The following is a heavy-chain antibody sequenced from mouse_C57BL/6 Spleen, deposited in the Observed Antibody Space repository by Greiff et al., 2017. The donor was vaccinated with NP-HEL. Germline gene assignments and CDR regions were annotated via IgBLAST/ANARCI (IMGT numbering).Heavy chain of an antibody. CDR3: AKEGGLYSNYGYFDV. CDR2: IWRGGST. V-gene: IGHV2-5*01. CDR1: GFSLTSYG. D-gene: IGHD2-5*01. J-gene: IGHJ1*03. Sequence: QVQLKESGPGLVQPSQSLSITCTVSGFSLTSYGVHWVRQSPGKGLEWLGVIWRGGSTDYNAAFMSRLSITKDNSKSQVFFKMNSLQADDTAIYYCAKEGGLYSNYGYFDVWGTGTTVTVSS.